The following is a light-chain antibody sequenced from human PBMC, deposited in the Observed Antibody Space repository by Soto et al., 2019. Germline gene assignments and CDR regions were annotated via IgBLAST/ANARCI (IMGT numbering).Light chain of an antibody. J-gene: IGKJ1*01. CDR3: QHYNAYSRT. V-gene: IGKV1-5*03. Sequence: DIQMTQSPSTLSASIGDRVTITCRASQGINTSLAWYQQKPGKVPKLLIYKASSLQSGVPSSFSGSGSGTEFTPTITSRLPNYCATNSYQHYNAYSRTFGQGTKVEVK. CDR1: QGINTS. CDR2: KAS.